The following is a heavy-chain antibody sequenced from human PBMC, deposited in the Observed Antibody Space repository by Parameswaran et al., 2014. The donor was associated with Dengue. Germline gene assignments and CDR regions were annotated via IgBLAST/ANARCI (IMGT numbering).Heavy chain of an antibody. CDR3: ARDRVGLGYCSSTSCYRYYGMDV. D-gene: IGHD2-2*01. V-gene: IGHV3-30-3*01. Sequence: VRQMPGKGLEWVAVISYDGSNKYYADSVKGRFTISRDNSKNTLYLQMNSLRAEDTAVYYCARDRVGLGYCSSTSCYRYYGMDVWGQGTTVTVSS. J-gene: IGHJ6*02. CDR2: ISYDGSNK.